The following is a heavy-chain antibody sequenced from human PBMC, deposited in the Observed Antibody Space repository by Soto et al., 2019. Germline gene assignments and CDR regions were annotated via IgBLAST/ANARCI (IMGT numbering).Heavy chain of an antibody. V-gene: IGHV3-74*01. CDR2: INSDGSST. CDR1: GFTFSSYW. Sequence: GGSLRLSCAASGFTFSSYWMHWVRQAPGKGLVWVSRINSDGSSTSYADSVKGRFTISRDNAKNTLYLQMNSLRAEDTAVYYCARSPGILTGPNYYYYGMDVWGQGTTVTVSS. J-gene: IGHJ6*02. D-gene: IGHD3-9*01. CDR3: ARSPGILTGPNYYYYGMDV.